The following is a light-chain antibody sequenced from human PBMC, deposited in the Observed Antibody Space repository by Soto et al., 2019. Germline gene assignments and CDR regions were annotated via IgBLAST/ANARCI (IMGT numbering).Light chain of an antibody. CDR1: SSNIGSKT. Sequence: QTPSASGTPGQKVTVSCAGSSSNIGSKTVNWYQQLPGTVPKLLIYNSYQRPSGVPDRFSGSKSGTSASLAISGLQSEDEADYYCAAWDASLNGYVFGAGTKVTVL. V-gene: IGLV1-44*01. CDR2: NSY. J-gene: IGLJ1*01. CDR3: AAWDASLNGYV.